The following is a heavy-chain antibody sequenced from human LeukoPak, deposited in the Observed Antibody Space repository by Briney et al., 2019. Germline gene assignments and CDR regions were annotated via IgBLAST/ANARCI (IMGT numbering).Heavy chain of an antibody. Sequence: TSETLSLTCTVSGGSISSSSYYWGWIRQPPGKGLEWIGSIYYSGSTHYNPSLKSRVTISVDTFKNQFSLQLNSVTPEDTAVYYCARAVAGVDYWGQGTLVTVFS. D-gene: IGHD6-19*01. V-gene: IGHV4-39*01. J-gene: IGHJ4*02. CDR2: IYYSGST. CDR1: GGSISSSSYY. CDR3: ARAVAGVDY.